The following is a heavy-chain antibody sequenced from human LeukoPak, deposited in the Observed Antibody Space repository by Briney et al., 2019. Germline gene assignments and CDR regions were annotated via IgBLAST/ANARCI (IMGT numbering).Heavy chain of an antibody. CDR1: GFTFSSYS. CDR3: ARGAYCGGDCFFFDY. V-gene: IGHV3-48*02. Sequence: GGSLRLSCAASGFTFSSYSMNWVRQAPGKGLEWVSNIRSSSGTIYYADSVKGRFTISRDNDKNSLYLQMNSLRDEDTAGYYCARGAYCGGDCFFFDYWGQGTLVTVSS. J-gene: IGHJ4*02. D-gene: IGHD2-21*02. CDR2: IRSSSGTI.